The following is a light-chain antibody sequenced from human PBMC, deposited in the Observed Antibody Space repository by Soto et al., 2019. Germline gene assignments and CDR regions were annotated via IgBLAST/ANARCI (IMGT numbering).Light chain of an antibody. CDR1: QTISSN. Sequence: EIVMTQSPATLSVSPCEIATLSCSASQTISSNLAWYQQRPGQTPSLLIYGASTRATGIPDRFSGSGSGTHFTLTISRLEPGDFAVYYCQHFGGTTFTFGQGTRLEIK. V-gene: IGKV3D-15*01. CDR2: GAS. CDR3: QHFGGTTFT. J-gene: IGKJ5*01.